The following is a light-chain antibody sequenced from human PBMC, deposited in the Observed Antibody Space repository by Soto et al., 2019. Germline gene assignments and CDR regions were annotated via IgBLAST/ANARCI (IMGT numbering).Light chain of an antibody. V-gene: IGLV1-44*01. CDR2: SNN. CDR1: TSNIGSNS. CDR3: AAWDDSGNVYV. J-gene: IGLJ1*01. Sequence: QSVLTQPPSASGTPGQRVTISCSGSTSNIGSNSVNGYQQLPGTAPKLLIYSNNQRPSGVPDQFSGSRSGTSASVAIRGLQYEEEEDYSCAAWDDSGNVYVFGTGTKFTVL.